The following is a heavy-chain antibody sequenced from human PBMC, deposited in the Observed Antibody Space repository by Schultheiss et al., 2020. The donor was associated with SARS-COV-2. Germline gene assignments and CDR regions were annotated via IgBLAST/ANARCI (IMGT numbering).Heavy chain of an antibody. V-gene: IGHV4-39*07. CDR3: ARDGAYSHAIFGVAHDY. J-gene: IGHJ4*02. Sequence: SQTLSLTCTVSGGSISSGGYYWGWIRQPPGKGLEWIGSIYHSGSTYYNPSLKSRVTISVDTSKNQFSLKLSSVTAADTAVYYCARDGAYSHAIFGVAHDYWGQGTLVTVSS. CDR2: IYHSGST. CDR1: GGSISSGGYY. D-gene: IGHD3-3*01.